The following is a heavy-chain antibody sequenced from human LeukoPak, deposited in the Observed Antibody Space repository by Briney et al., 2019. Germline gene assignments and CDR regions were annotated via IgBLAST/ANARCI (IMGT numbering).Heavy chain of an antibody. V-gene: IGHV3-30*02. CDR3: AKEKNSYSSSSGQGY. J-gene: IGHJ4*02. CDR1: GFTFSSYG. Sequence: GGSLRLSCAASGFTFSSYGMHWVRQAPGKGLEWVAFIRYDGSNKYYADSGKGRLTISRDNSKNTLYLQMTSLRGDDTAVYYCAKEKNSYSSSSGQGYWGQGTLVTVSS. D-gene: IGHD6-6*01. CDR2: IRYDGSNK.